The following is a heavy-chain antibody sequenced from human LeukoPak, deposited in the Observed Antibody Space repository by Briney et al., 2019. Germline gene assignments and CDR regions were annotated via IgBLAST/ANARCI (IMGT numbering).Heavy chain of an antibody. J-gene: IGHJ4*02. CDR3: AQTAHYGGNFDY. V-gene: IGHV2-70*20. Sequence: SGPTLVNPTQTLTLTCTFSGFSLSTSGMCVSWVRQPPGKALEWLALIDWDDDKYYSTSLKTRLTISKDTSKNQVVLTMTNMDPVDTATYYCAQTAHYGGNFDYWGQGTLVTVSS. CDR2: IDWDDDK. CDR1: GFSLSTSGMC. D-gene: IGHD4-23*01.